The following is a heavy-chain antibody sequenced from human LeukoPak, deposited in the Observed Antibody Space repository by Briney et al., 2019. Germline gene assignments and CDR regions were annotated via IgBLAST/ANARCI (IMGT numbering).Heavy chain of an antibody. Sequence: SETLSLTCTVSGGAISTYYWSWIRQPAGKGLEWIGRTYTSGNTNYSPSLKSRVTMSVDTSKNQFSLKLTSVTAADTALYYCARVSAMVFDYWGQGALVTVSS. D-gene: IGHD5-18*01. CDR2: TYTSGNT. CDR1: GGAISTYY. J-gene: IGHJ4*02. CDR3: ARVSAMVFDY. V-gene: IGHV4-4*07.